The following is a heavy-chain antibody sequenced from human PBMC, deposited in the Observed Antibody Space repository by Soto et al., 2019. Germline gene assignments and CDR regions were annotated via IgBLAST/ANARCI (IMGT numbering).Heavy chain of an antibody. CDR3: APARHPYNNDGMDV. CDR1: GFSLTTSGVG. Sequence: QITLKESGPPLVKPTQTLTLTCTFSGFSLTTSGVGVGWIRQPPGKALEWLALIYWDDGKHYSPSLKSRLTITKDTTKNQVVLTTTHMDPVDTATYSCAPARHPYNNDGMDVWGQGTTVTVS. V-gene: IGHV2-5*02. J-gene: IGHJ6*02. CDR2: IYWDDGK.